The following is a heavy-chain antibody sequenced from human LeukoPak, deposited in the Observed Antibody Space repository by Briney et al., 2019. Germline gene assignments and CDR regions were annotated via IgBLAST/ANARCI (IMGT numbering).Heavy chain of an antibody. D-gene: IGHD3-22*01. J-gene: IGHJ6*02. V-gene: IGHV1-69*13. Sequence: SVKVSCKASGYTFTGYYMHWVRQAPGQGLEWMGGIIPIFGTANYAQKFQGRVTITADESTSTAYMELSSLRSEDTAVYYCATPAPYYYDSSGSPYYYYGMDVWGQGTTVTVSS. CDR1: GYTFTGYY. CDR2: IIPIFGTA. CDR3: ATPAPYYYDSSGSPYYYYGMDV.